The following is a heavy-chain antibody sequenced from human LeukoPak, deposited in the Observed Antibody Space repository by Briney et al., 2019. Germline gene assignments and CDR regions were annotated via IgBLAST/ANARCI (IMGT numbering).Heavy chain of an antibody. CDR3: ARDWAPGLMVYAILGSYGMDV. Sequence: TGGSLRLSCAASGFTFSSYAMHWVRQAPGKGLEWVAVISYDGSNKYYADSVKGRFTISRDNSKNTLYLQMNSLRAEDTAVYYCARDWAPGLMVYAILGSYGMDVWGQGTAVTVSS. CDR2: ISYDGSNK. CDR1: GFTFSSYA. V-gene: IGHV3-30-3*01. D-gene: IGHD2-8*01. J-gene: IGHJ6*02.